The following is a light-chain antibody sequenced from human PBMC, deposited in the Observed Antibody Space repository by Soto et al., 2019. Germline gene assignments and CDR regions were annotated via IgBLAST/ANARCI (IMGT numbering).Light chain of an antibody. Sequence: EIVMTQSPATLSVSPGERATLSCRASQSVNNNLAWYQQKPGQAPRLLIHGVSTRATGIPARFSGSGSGTEFTLTIRSLQSEDFAVYYCQQYNTWRTFGQGTKVDIK. CDR2: GVS. CDR1: QSVNNN. V-gene: IGKV3-15*01. CDR3: QQYNTWRT. J-gene: IGKJ1*01.